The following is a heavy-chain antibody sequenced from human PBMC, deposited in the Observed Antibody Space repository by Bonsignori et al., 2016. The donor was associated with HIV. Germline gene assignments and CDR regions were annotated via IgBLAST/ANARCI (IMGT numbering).Heavy chain of an antibody. Sequence: WVRQAPGQGLEWMGWMNPNNVNTGYAQKFQGRVTMTRNTSISTAYMELSSLRFEDTAVYYCARVRGGYRYGYRIKDWFDPWGQGTQVTVSS. CDR3: ARVRGGYRYGYRIKDWFDP. D-gene: IGHD5-18*01. V-gene: IGHV1-8*01. J-gene: IGHJ5*02. CDR2: MNPNNVNT.